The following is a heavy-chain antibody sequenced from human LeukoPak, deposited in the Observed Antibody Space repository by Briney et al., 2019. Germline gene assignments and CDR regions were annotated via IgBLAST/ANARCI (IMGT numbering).Heavy chain of an antibody. CDR3: ARGLPEGEQWLVVDV. Sequence: GASVKVSCKASGYTITSYAMNWVRQAPGQGLECMGWINTNTGNPTYAQGFTGRFVFSLDTSVSTAYLQISSLKAEDTAVYYCARGLPEGEQWLVVDVWGQGTTVTVSS. J-gene: IGHJ6*02. V-gene: IGHV7-4-1*02. CDR2: INTNTGNP. CDR1: GYTITSYA. D-gene: IGHD6-19*01.